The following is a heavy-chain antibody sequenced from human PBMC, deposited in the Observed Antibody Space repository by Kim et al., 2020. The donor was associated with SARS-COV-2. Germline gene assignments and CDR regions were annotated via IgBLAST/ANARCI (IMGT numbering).Heavy chain of an antibody. D-gene: IGHD3-9*01. V-gene: IGHV7-4-1*02. Sequence: ASVKVSCKASGYTFTSYAMNWVRQAPGQGLEWMGWINTNTGNPTYAQGFTGRFVFSLDTSVSTAYLQISSLKAEDTAVYYCAREAHVLRYFDWFKKHHYYYGMDVWGQGTTVTVSS. CDR1: GYTFTSYA. J-gene: IGHJ6*02. CDR2: INTNTGNP. CDR3: AREAHVLRYFDWFKKHHYYYGMDV.